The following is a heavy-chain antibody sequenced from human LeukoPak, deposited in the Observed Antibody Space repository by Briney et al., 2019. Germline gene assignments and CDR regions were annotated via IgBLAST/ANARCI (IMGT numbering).Heavy chain of an antibody. Sequence: GRSLRLSCAASGFTFSSYGMHWVRQAPGKGLEWVAVISYDGSNKYYADSVKGRFTISRDNSKNTLYLQMNSLRAEDTAVYYCAKDSYYDSSGYYYFDYWGQGTLVTVSS. CDR3: AKDSYYDSSGYYYFDY. V-gene: IGHV3-30*18. CDR2: ISYDGSNK. CDR1: GFTFSSYG. D-gene: IGHD3-22*01. J-gene: IGHJ4*02.